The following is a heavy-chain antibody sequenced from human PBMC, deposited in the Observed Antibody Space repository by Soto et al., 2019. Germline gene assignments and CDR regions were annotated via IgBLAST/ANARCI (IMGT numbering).Heavy chain of an antibody. CDR2: INPNSGDT. V-gene: IGHV1-2*02. CDR3: ARGPLVLRFLEWLPLVYGMDV. Sequence: ASVKVSCKASGYTFTGYYMHWVRQAPGQGLEWMGWINPNSGDTNYAQKFQGRVTMTRDTSISTAYMELSRLRSDDTAVYYCARGPLVLRFLEWLPLVYGMDVWGQGTTVTVSS. D-gene: IGHD3-3*01. J-gene: IGHJ6*02. CDR1: GYTFTGYY.